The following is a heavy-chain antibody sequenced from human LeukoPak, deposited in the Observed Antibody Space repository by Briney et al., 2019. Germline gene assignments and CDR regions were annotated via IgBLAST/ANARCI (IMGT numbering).Heavy chain of an antibody. V-gene: IGHV3-23*01. Sequence: GGSLRLSCAASGFILSNYAMMWVRQAPGKGLERVSSVTGSGGGTFYADSVKGRFTISRDNSQNTLYLQMNSLGAEDTAVYYCAKGAASALVDWFDPWGQGTLVTVSS. CDR2: VTGSGGGT. D-gene: IGHD6-25*01. CDR1: GFILSNYA. CDR3: AKGAASALVDWFDP. J-gene: IGHJ5*02.